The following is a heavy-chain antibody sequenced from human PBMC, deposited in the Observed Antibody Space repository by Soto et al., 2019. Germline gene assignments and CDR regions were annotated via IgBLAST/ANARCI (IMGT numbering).Heavy chain of an antibody. V-gene: IGHV4-4*02. D-gene: IGHD2-15*01. CDR1: SGSIRSDNW. CDR2: IYPSGNT. Sequence: QVQLQESGPGLVKPSGTLSLTCAVSSGSIRSDNWWSWVRQPPGKGLEWIGEIYPSGNTNYNPSLRSRVTISVDRSKNQFSLKLSSVTAADTAVYYCARTYCSGGSCYSAFDYWGRGTLVTVSS. CDR3: ARTYCSGGSCYSAFDY. J-gene: IGHJ4*02.